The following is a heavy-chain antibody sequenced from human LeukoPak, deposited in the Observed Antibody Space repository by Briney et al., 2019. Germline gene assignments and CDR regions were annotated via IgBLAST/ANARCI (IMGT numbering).Heavy chain of an antibody. D-gene: IGHD7-27*01. V-gene: IGHV4-59*01. J-gene: IGHJ4*02. CDR1: GGSIGSYY. Sequence: ESLSLTCTVSGGSIGSYYWSWIRQPQGKGLEWIGYTLYSVTPNYDPSLKSRVTMSVDTSKNQFSLKLSSVTAADTAVYYCARDWGRYFDYWGQGTLVTVPS. CDR3: ARDWGRYFDY. CDR2: TLYSVTP.